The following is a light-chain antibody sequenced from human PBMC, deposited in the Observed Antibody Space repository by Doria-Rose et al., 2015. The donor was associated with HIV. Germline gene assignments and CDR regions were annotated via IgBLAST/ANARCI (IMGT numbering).Light chain of an antibody. V-gene: IGKV1-39*01. CDR2: AAS. J-gene: IGKJ2*01. CDR1: QRISSY. Sequence: DIRMTQSPSSLSASVGDRVTITCRASQRISSYLNWYQQKPGKAPKLLIYAASNLQSGVPSRFSGSGSGTDFTLTISSPQPEDFAAYYCQQTYNTPQTFGQGTKLEIK. CDR3: QQTYNTPQT.